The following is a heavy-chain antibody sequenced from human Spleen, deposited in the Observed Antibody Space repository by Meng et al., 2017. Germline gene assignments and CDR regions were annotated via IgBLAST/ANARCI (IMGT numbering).Heavy chain of an antibody. D-gene: IGHD5-24*01. J-gene: IGHJ4*02. Sequence: GGVVQPGRSLRLSCAASGFTFANYAINWVRQAPGKGLEWVSAISSTGDTKLYADSVRGRFTISRDNSKSTLYMQMNSLRVEDTAIYYCARWTYHYDFWGQGTLVTVSS. CDR1: GFTFANYA. V-gene: IGHV3-23*01. CDR2: ISSTGDTK. CDR3: ARWTYHYDF.